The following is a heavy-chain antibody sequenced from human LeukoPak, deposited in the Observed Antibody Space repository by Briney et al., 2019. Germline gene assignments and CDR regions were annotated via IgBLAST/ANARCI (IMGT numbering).Heavy chain of an antibody. CDR1: GLTFSSYA. Sequence: GGSLRLSCAASGLTFSSYAMSWVRQAPGKGLEWVSSIGGTGTSIYYADSVKGRFTISRDNPKNSLYLQMNSLRAEDTAVYYCAREIAEGFDYWGQGTLVTVSS. CDR3: AREIAEGFDY. V-gene: IGHV3-21*01. J-gene: IGHJ4*02. CDR2: IGGTGTSI.